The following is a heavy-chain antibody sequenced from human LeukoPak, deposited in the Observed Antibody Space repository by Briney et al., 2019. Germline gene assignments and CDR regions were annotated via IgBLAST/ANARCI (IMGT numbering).Heavy chain of an antibody. Sequence: SETLSLTCAVYGGSFSGYYWSWIRQPPGKGLEWIGEINHSGSTNYNPSLKSRVTISVDTSKNQFSLKLSSVTAADTAVYYCARGGVNCSSTSCYSPFDYWGQEPWSPSPQ. V-gene: IGHV4-34*01. CDR3: ARGGVNCSSTSCYSPFDY. D-gene: IGHD2-2*01. CDR1: GGSFSGYY. CDR2: INHSGST. J-gene: IGHJ4*01.